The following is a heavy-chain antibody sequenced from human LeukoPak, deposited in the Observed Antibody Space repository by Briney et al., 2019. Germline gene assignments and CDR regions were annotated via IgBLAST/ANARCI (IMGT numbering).Heavy chain of an antibody. Sequence: GGSLRLSCAASGFTFSSYGMHWVRQVPGKGPEWVAFISYDGSNAHSADSVQGRFTISRDNSKNTLYLQMNSLRAEDTAVYYCAKTSIVGALGAFDIWGQGTMVTVSS. J-gene: IGHJ3*02. CDR1: GFTFSSYG. CDR3: AKTSIVGALGAFDI. D-gene: IGHD1-26*01. V-gene: IGHV3-30*18. CDR2: ISYDGSNA.